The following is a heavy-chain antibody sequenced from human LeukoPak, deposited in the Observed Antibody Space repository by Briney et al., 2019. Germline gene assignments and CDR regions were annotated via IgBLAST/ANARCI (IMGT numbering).Heavy chain of an antibody. CDR2: IYYSGST. CDR1: GGSISSYY. V-gene: IGHV4-59*12. D-gene: IGHD3-22*01. J-gene: IGHJ4*02. CDR3: ARWQFILVDDSSGYYSH. Sequence: KASETLSLTCTVSGGSISSYYWSWIRQPPGKGLEWIGYIYYSGSTNYNPSLKSRVTISVDTSKNQFSLKLSSVTAADTAVYYCARWQFILVDDSSGYYSHWGQGTLVTVSS.